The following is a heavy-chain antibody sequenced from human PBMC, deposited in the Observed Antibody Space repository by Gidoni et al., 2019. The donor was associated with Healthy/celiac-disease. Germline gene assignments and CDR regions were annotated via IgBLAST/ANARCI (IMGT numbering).Heavy chain of an antibody. CDR1: GFTVSSYW. V-gene: IGHV3-7*01. CDR2: IKQDGSEE. Sequence: EVQLVESGGGLVQPGGSLRLSCAASGFTVSSYWMSWVRQAPGKGLEWVANIKQDGSEEYYVDSVKGRFTISRDNAKNSLYLQMNSLRAEDTAVYYCARVKSITIFGVVIKSEVGGMDVWGQGTTVTVSS. J-gene: IGHJ6*02. CDR3: ARVKSITIFGVVIKSEVGGMDV. D-gene: IGHD3-3*01.